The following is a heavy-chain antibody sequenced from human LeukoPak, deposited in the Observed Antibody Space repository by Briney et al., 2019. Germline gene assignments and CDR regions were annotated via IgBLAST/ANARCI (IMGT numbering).Heavy chain of an antibody. V-gene: IGHV1-8*01. CDR2: MNPNSGNT. CDR1: GYTFTSYD. Sequence: ASVKVSCKASGYTFTSYDINWVRQATGQGLEWMGWMNPNSGNTGYAQKFQGRVTMTRNTSISTAYMELSSLRSEDTAVYYCARDSGPYGSGSYYFDYWGQGTLVTVSS. D-gene: IGHD3-10*01. CDR3: ARDSGPYGSGSYYFDY. J-gene: IGHJ4*02.